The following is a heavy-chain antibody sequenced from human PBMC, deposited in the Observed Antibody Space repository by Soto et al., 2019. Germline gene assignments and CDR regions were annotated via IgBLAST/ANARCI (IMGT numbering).Heavy chain of an antibody. CDR1: GFTFSGSA. CDR3: TSARYVWGSYRYDY. V-gene: IGHV3-73*01. Sequence: EVQLVESGGGLVQPGGSLKPSCAASGFTFSGSAMHWVRQASGKGLEWVGRIRSKANSYATAYAASVKGRFTISRDDSKNTAYLQMNSLKTEDTAVYYCTSARYVWGSYRYDYWGQGTLVTVSS. D-gene: IGHD3-16*02. J-gene: IGHJ4*02. CDR2: IRSKANSYAT.